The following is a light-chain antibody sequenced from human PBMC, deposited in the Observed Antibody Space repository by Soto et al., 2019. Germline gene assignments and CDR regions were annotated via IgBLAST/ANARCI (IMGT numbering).Light chain of an antibody. CDR1: SGHSNYD. CDR2: LNSDGSH. J-gene: IGLJ2*01. V-gene: IGLV4-69*02. CDR3: QTWATGENVV. Sequence: QSVLTQSPSASASLGASVKLTCTLSSGHSNYDIAWHQQQPEKGPRYLMKLNSDGSHTKGDGIPDRFSGSSSGAERYLTISSLQSEDEADYYCQTWATGENVVFGGGTKLTVL.